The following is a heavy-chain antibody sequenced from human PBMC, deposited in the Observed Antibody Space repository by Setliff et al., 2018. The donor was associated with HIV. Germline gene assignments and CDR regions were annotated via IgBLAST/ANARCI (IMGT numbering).Heavy chain of an antibody. V-gene: IGHV4-61*09. CDR3: ARVGVTTTYY. J-gene: IGHJ4*02. D-gene: IGHD4-17*01. CDR2: THSSGSS. Sequence: PSETLSLTCTVSGGSFSSGQYYWTWIRQPAGKGLEWIGHTHSSGSSRYNPSLESRVTISVDPSKNQFSLKVSSVTAADTAVYYCARVGVTTTYYWGQGTLVTVSS. CDR1: GGSFSSGQYY.